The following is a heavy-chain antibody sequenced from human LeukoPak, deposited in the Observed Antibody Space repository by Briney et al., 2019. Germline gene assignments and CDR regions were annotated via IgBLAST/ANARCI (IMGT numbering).Heavy chain of an antibody. V-gene: IGHV3-23*01. CDR1: GFNFSSYA. CDR2: ISGSGDTT. Sequence: GGSLRLSRAASGFNFSSYAMTWVRQAPGKGLECVSGISGSGDTTYYADSVKGRFTISRDNSKNTLYLQMNSLRAEDTALYYCAKDRSLVPAALNYWGQGTLVTVSS. D-gene: IGHD2-2*01. CDR3: AKDRSLVPAALNY. J-gene: IGHJ4*02.